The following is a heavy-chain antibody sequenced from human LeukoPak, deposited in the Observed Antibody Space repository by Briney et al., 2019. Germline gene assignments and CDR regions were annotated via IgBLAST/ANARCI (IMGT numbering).Heavy chain of an antibody. CDR1: GNTFTSYD. CDR3: EDGIRDFDWLSTYYFDY. V-gene: IGHV1-8*03. CDR2: MDPNSGST. J-gene: IGHJ4*02. Sequence: PLASVKISCKASGNTFTSYDINWMRQATGQRLPRMGWMDPNSGSTSYAQKFQVRVTITRNTSISTAYMELSSLRSEDTFFFQAEDGIRDFDWLSTYYFDYWGQGTLVTVSS. D-gene: IGHD3-9*01.